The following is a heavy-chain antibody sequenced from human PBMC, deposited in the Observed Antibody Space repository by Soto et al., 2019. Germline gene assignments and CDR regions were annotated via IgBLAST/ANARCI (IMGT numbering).Heavy chain of an antibody. V-gene: IGHV3-33*01. CDR3: ARSTENYYYYMEV. CDR2: IWYDGSNK. Sequence: GALRLSCAASGFTFSSYGMHWVRQAPGKGLEWVAVIWYDGSNKYYADSVKGRFTISRDNSKNTLYLQMNSLRAEDTAVYYCARSTENYYYYMEVWGKGTTVTVSS. CDR1: GFTFSSYG. J-gene: IGHJ6*03.